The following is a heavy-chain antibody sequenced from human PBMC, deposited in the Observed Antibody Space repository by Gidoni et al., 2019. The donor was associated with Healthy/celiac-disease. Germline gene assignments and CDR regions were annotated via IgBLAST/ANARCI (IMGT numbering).Heavy chain of an antibody. CDR3: ARDQPPLRFLEWLSSGNWFDP. CDR1: GFPFSSYW. V-gene: IGHV3-7*01. Sequence: EVQLVESGGGLVQPGGSLRLSCAASGFPFSSYWISWVRQAPGKGLEWVANIKQDGSEKYYVDSVKGRFTISRDNAKNSLYLQMNSLRAEDTAVYYCARDQPPLRFLEWLSSGNWFDPWGQGTLVTVSS. CDR2: IKQDGSEK. D-gene: IGHD3-3*01. J-gene: IGHJ5*02.